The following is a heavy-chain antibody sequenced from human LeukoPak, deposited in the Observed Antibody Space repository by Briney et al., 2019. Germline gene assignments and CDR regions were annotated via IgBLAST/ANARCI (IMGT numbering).Heavy chain of an antibody. CDR3: ASIDTAMVDNYYYGMDV. J-gene: IGHJ6*02. CDR2: IYTSGST. CDR1: GGSISSGSYY. V-gene: IGHV4-61*02. Sequence: PSQTLSLTCTVSGGSISSGSYYWSWIRQPAGKGLEWLGRIYTSGSTNYNPYLKSRVTISVDPAKNQFSLKLSSVTAADTAVYYCASIDTAMVDNYYYGMDVWGQGTTVTVSS. D-gene: IGHD5-18*01.